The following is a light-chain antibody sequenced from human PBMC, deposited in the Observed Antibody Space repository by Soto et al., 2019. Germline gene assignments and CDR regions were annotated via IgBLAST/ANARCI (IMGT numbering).Light chain of an antibody. CDR1: QSINIW. CDR2: KAS. V-gene: IGKV1-5*03. Sequence: DIQMTQSPSTLSASVGDRVTITCRASQSINIWLAWYQQKPGKAPKLLIYKASSLQSGVPSRFSGSGSGTEFTLTISSLQPDDFETYYCQQYNSYPYTFGQGTKLEIK. J-gene: IGKJ2*01. CDR3: QQYNSYPYT.